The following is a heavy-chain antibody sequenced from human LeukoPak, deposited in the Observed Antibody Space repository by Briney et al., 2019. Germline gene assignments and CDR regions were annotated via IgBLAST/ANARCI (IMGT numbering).Heavy chain of an antibody. V-gene: IGHV3-7*01. D-gene: IGHD2-8*01. CDR3: ATGVAVTYLDAFDL. CDR2: IKQDGSET. Sequence: GGSLRLSCAGSGFIFSGYWMHWVRQTPGKGLEWLANIKQDGSETYYADSVRGRFTISRDNAKTSLYLQMDSLRVDDTALYGCATGVAVTYLDAFDLWGQGTMVTVSS. J-gene: IGHJ3*01. CDR1: GFIFSGYW.